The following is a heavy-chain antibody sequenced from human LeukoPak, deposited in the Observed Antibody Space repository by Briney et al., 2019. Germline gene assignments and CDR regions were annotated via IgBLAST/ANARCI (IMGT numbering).Heavy chain of an antibody. CDR3: AGAWGDYYFDY. CDR2: INHSGGT. D-gene: IGHD2-21*02. Sequence: PSETLSLTCAVYGGSFSGYYWSWIRQPPGKGLEWIGEINHSGGTNYNPSLKSRVTISVDTSKNQFSLKLSSVTAADTAVYYCAGAWGDYYFDYWGQGTLVTVSS. CDR1: GGSFSGYY. J-gene: IGHJ4*02. V-gene: IGHV4-34*01.